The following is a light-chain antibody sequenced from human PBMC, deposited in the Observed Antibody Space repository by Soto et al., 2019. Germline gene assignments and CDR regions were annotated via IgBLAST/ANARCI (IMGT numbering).Light chain of an antibody. Sequence: EIVLTQSPGTLSLSPGERLTLSCRTSQSLSTRSLAWYQQTPGQAPRLLIYGASTRATGIPARFSGSGSGTEFTLTISSLQSEDFAVYYCQQYNNWPPITFGQGTRLEIK. J-gene: IGKJ5*01. CDR2: GAS. CDR1: QSLSTRS. CDR3: QQYNNWPPIT. V-gene: IGKV3-15*01.